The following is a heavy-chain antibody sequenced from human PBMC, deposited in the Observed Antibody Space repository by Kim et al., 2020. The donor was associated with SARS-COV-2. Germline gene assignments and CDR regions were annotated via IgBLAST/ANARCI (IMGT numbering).Heavy chain of an antibody. CDR3: ARGDYYYYGMGV. V-gene: IGHV3-7*01. J-gene: IGHJ6*02. Sequence: YYVSSVKGRFTISRDNAKNSLYLQMNSLRAEDTAVYYCARGDYYYYGMGVWGQGTTVTVSS.